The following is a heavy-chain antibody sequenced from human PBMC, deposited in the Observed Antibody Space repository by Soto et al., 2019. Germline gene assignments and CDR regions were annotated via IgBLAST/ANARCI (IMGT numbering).Heavy chain of an antibody. CDR3: ARRLQWQLRPLDY. D-gene: IGHD6-19*01. Sequence: GGSLRLSCAGSGFTFSDYYITWICRAPGKGLEWVSYINTLSSAIYYADSVKGRFTISRDNAKNSVYLQMNSLRAEDTAVYYCARRLQWQLRPLDYWGQGTLVTVSS. CDR2: INTLSSAI. V-gene: IGHV3-11*01. J-gene: IGHJ4*02. CDR1: GFTFSDYY.